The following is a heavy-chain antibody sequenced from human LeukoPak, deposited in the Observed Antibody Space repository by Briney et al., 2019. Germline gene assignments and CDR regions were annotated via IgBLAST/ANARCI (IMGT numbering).Heavy chain of an antibody. J-gene: IGHJ4*02. CDR2: ISSSSSTI. V-gene: IGHV3-48*01. D-gene: IGHD2-2*02. CDR3: AREYCSSTSCYNFDY. CDR1: GFTFSSYS. Sequence: GGSLRLSCAASGFTFSSYSMNWVRQASGKGLEWVSYISSSSSTIYYADSVKGRFTISRDNAKNSLYLQMNSLRAEDTAVYYCAREYCSSTSCYNFDYWGQGTLVTVSS.